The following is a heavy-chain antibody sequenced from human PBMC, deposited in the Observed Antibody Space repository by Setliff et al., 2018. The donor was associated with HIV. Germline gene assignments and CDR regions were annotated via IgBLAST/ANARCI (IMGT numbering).Heavy chain of an antibody. CDR3: ARVNYDSTGYYYYYYMDV. CDR2: TFYSGSS. V-gene: IGHV4-59*12. J-gene: IGHJ6*03. D-gene: IGHD3-22*01. Sequence: SETLSLTCTVSGASISTYYWSWIRQPPGKGLEWIGYTFYSGSSNYNPSLKSRVTLSIDTSKNQFSLNLTSVTAADTAVYYCARVNYDSTGYYYYYYMDVWGKGTTVTVSS. CDR1: GASISTYY.